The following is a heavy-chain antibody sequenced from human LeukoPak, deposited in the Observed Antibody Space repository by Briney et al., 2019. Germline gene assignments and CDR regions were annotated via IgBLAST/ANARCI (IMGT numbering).Heavy chain of an antibody. D-gene: IGHD2-8*01. V-gene: IGHV4-4*02. Sequence: PSGTLSLTCGVSGGTITSTNWWSWVRQPPGQGLEWIGEVSLSGLTNYNPSLSSRVIMALDTSKNHLSLHLTSVTAADTAVYYCSRENGAFSPFGYWGQGYLVTVLS. CDR3: SRENGAFSPFGY. CDR2: VSLSGLT. J-gene: IGHJ4*02. CDR1: GGTITSTNW.